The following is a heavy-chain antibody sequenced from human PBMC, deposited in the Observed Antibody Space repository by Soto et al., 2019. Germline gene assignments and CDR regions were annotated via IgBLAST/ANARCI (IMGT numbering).Heavy chain of an antibody. J-gene: IGHJ3*02. D-gene: IGHD3-10*01. CDR3: ASKFGELLADAFDI. CDR1: SGSISSRKW. V-gene: IGHV4-4*02. Sequence: QVQLQESGPGLVKPSGTLSLTCAVSSGSISSRKWWTWVRQSPGKGLEWIGEIYHSGSTNYNPSLKSRVTLSIDKSNNQFSLKLSSVTAADTAVYYCASKFGELLADAFDIWGQGTMVTVSS. CDR2: IYHSGST.